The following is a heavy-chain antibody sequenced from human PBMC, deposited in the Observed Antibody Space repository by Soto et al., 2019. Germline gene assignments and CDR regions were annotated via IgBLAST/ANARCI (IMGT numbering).Heavy chain of an antibody. D-gene: IGHD3-3*01. CDR3: ARDHYDFWSGYSHGPYFDY. J-gene: IGHJ4*02. CDR1: GGSISSSSYY. Sequence: PSETLSLTCTVSGGSISSSSYYWGWIRQPPGEGLEWIGSIYYSGSTYYNPSLKSRVTISVDTSKNQFSLKLSSVTAADTAVYYCARDHYDFWSGYSHGPYFDYWGQGTLVTVSS. V-gene: IGHV4-39*02. CDR2: IYYSGST.